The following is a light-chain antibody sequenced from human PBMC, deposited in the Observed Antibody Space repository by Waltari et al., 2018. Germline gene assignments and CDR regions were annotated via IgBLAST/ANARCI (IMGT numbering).Light chain of an antibody. J-gene: IGLJ2*01. CDR2: GNN. V-gene: IGLV1-44*01. CDR3: AAWDVSLKGV. CDR1: SSNIGSNT. Sequence: QSVLTQPPSASGTPGQRVTISCSGSSSNIGSNTVNWYQQLPGMAPKLNIYGNNQRPSGVPARFAGSKSGNSASLAISGLQSDDEADYYCAAWDVSLKGVFGGGTKVTVL.